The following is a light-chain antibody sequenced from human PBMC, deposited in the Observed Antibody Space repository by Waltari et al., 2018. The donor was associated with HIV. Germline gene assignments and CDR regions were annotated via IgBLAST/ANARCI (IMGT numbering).Light chain of an antibody. CDR3: CSYAGSSTWV. CDR1: SSDVGIYNL. J-gene: IGLJ3*02. Sequence: QSALTQPASVSGSPGQSITISCSGTSSDVGIYNLVSWYQQHPGKAPKRMIYEVTQRPSGVSNLFSGSKSGNTASLTISGLQAEDEADYYCCSYAGSSTWVFGGGTKLTVL. CDR2: EVT. V-gene: IGLV2-23*02.